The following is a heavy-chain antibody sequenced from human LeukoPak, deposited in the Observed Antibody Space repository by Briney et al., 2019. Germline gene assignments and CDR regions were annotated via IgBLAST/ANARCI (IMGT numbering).Heavy chain of an antibody. CDR3: ARAGYYRFDY. CDR2: INPDGSTI. D-gene: IGHD1-26*01. CDR1: GFTFSSYL. Sequence: GGSLRLSCAASGFTFSSYLVHWVRQAPGKGLMWVSRINPDGSTIDYADSVKGRFTISRDNAKNTRYLQMNSLRAEDTAVYYCARAGYYRFDYWGQGTLVTVSS. V-gene: IGHV3-74*01. J-gene: IGHJ4*02.